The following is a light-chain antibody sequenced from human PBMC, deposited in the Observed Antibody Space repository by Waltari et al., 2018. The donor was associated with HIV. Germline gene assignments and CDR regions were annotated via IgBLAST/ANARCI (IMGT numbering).Light chain of an antibody. CDR1: TSNLGANFD. J-gene: IGLJ2*01. V-gene: IGLV1-40*01. CDR2: GNN. Sequence: QSVLTQPPSVSGAPGQTVTVSCTGSTSNLGANFDVHWYQHLPGTAPKLLIYGNNNRPSGVPARFSGSRSGSSASLAITRLQAEDEADYYCQSYDNVLTAVIFGGGTKVTVL. CDR3: QSYDNVLTAVI.